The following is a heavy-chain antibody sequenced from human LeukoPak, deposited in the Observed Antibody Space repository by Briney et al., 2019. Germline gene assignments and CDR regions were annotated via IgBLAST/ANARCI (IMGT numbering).Heavy chain of an antibody. CDR2: VSGSGDNT. Sequence: HPGGSLRLSCAASGFTFISYTMSWVRQTPGKRLEWVSAVSGSGDNTYYADSMKGRFTISRGNSKNTLYLQMNSLRAEDTAVYYCAKSEAAAGYFDYWGQGTLVTVSS. D-gene: IGHD6-13*01. CDR3: AKSEAAAGYFDY. CDR1: GFTFISYT. V-gene: IGHV3-23*01. J-gene: IGHJ4*02.